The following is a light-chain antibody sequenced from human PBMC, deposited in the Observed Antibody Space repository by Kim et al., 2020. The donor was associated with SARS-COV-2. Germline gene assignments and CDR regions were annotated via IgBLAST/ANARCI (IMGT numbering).Light chain of an antibody. Sequence: DIQMTQSPSSLSASVGDRVTINCRASQAIRNNLGWYQQRPGKAPKCLIYAASILQSGVPSRFSGSGSGTDFTLTISSLQPEDFATYYCRQHNGYPRTFGQGTKVDIK. CDR2: AAS. CDR3: RQHNGYPRT. CDR1: QAIRNN. J-gene: IGKJ1*01. V-gene: IGKV1-17*01.